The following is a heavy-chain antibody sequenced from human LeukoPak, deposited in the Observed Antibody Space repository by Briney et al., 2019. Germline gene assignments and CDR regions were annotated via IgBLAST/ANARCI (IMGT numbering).Heavy chain of an antibody. J-gene: IGHJ3*02. D-gene: IGHD6-25*01. V-gene: IGHV3-11*01. CDR1: GFTFSDYY. CDR3: AREEQRMGAFDI. CDR2: ISSSGSTI. Sequence: PGGSLRLSCAASGFTFSDYYMSWIRQAPGKGLEWVSYISSSGSTIYYADSVKGRFTISRDNSKNTLYFQMNSLRAEDTAVYYCAREEQRMGAFDIWGQGTMVTVS.